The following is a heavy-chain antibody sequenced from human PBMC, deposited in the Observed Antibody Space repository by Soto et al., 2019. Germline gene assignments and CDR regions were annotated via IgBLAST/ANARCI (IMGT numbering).Heavy chain of an antibody. CDR2: IYSGGST. CDR1: GFTFDDYA. D-gene: IGHD2-2*01. Sequence: GGSLRLSCAASGFTFDDYAMHWVRQAPGKGLEWVSVIYSGGSTYYADSVKGRFTISRHNSKNTLYLQMNSLRAEDTAVYYCARDRGEEYQLQNSMFEPWGQGTLVTVSS. J-gene: IGHJ5*02. CDR3: ARDRGEEYQLQNSMFEP. V-gene: IGHV3-53*04.